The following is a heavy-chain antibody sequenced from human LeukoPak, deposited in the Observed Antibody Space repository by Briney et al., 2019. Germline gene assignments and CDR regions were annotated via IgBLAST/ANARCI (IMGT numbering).Heavy chain of an antibody. CDR2: INPRNGDT. CDR3: ARDMSTRVTPISYAFDV. V-gene: IGHV1-2*02. D-gene: IGHD4-23*01. J-gene: IGHJ3*01. Sequence: ASVKVSCKASGYPFTGYYVHWVRQAPGHGLEWMGWINPRNGDTHSAQKFQGRVSMTGDTSVTTAYMELSSLTSDDTAVYYCARDMSTRVTPISYAFDVWGQGTMVTVSS. CDR1: GYPFTGYY.